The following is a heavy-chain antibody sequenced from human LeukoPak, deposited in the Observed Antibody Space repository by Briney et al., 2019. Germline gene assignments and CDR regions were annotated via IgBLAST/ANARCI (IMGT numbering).Heavy chain of an antibody. D-gene: IGHD1-26*01. Sequence: SETLSLTCTVSGDSINDHYWSWIRQPPGEGLEWIAYIYSSVSTNYNPSLKSRVTMSVDTSKNQFSLKLSSVTAADTAVYYCARENSGSYREFDYWGQGTLDTVSS. CDR1: GDSINDHY. V-gene: IGHV4-59*11. CDR2: IYSSVST. CDR3: ARENSGSYREFDY. J-gene: IGHJ4*02.